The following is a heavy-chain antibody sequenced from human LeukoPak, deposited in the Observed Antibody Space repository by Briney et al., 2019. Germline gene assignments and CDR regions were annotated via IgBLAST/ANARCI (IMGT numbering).Heavy chain of an antibody. Sequence: GRSLRLSCAASGFAFSSYDMHWVRQAPGKGLEGVAVISYDGSDKYYVDSVKGRFTISRDNSKNTLYLQMNSLKAEDAAVYYCARVLSGSYDNYFDYWGQGTLVTVSS. CDR3: ARVLSGSYDNYFDY. CDR1: GFAFSSYD. J-gene: IGHJ4*02. CDR2: ISYDGSDK. D-gene: IGHD1-26*01. V-gene: IGHV3-30*03.